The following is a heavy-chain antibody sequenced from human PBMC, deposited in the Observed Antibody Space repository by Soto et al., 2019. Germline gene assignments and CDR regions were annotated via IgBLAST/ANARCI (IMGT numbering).Heavy chain of an antibody. CDR3: ARTLWIPFDY. CDR1: GGSFSGYY. V-gene: IGHV4-34*01. J-gene: IGHJ4*02. D-gene: IGHD5-12*01. Sequence: SETLSLTCAVYGGSFSGYYWSWIRQPPGKGLGWIGEINHSGSTNYNPSLKSRVTISVDTSKNQFSLKLSSVTAADTAVYYCARTLWIPFDYWGQGTLVTVSS. CDR2: INHSGST.